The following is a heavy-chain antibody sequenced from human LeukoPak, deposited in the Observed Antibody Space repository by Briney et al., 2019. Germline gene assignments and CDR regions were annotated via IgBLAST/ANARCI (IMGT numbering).Heavy chain of an antibody. J-gene: IGHJ6*03. CDR3: TIDAHSSSGWYVDYYYYMDV. CDR1: GFTFGDYA. CDR2: IRSKAYGGTT. Sequence: GGSLRLSCTASGFTFGDYAMSWVRQAPGKGLEWVGFIRSKAYGGTTEYAASVKGRFTISRDDSKSIAYLQMNSLKTEDTAVYYCTIDAHSSSGWYVDYYYYMDVWGKGTTVTISS. D-gene: IGHD6-19*01. V-gene: IGHV3-49*04.